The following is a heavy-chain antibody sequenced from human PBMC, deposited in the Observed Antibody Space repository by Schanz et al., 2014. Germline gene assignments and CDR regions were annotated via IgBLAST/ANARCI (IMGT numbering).Heavy chain of an antibody. CDR2: ISHNSHYT. V-gene: IGHV3-11*06. J-gene: IGHJ4*02. D-gene: IGHD5-18*01. CDR1: GFGFDDYA. Sequence: VQLVESGGGVVRPGGSLRLSCAASGFGFDDYAMSWIRQAPGKGLEWVSYISHNSHYTNYADSVKGRFTISRDTAENSVYLQMNSLRAEDTAVYYCARDGYRNGRPFDHWGQGTRVTVSA. CDR3: ARDGYRNGRPFDH.